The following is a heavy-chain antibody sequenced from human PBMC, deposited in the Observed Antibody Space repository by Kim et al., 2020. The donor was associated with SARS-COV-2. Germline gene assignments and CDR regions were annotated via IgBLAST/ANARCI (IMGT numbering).Heavy chain of an antibody. D-gene: IGHD1-26*01. CDR3: ARGDTNFDY. V-gene: IGHV1-69*01. J-gene: IGHJ4*02. Sequence: GTANYAQKFQGRVTITADESTSTAYMELSSLRSEDTAVYYCARGDTNFDYWGQGTLVTVSS. CDR2: GTA.